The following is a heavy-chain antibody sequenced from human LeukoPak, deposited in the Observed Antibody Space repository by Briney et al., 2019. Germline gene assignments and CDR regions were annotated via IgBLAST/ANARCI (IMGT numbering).Heavy chain of an antibody. CDR1: GGSISSYY. J-gene: IGHJ4*02. V-gene: IGHV4-59*08. D-gene: IGHD3-22*01. Sequence: SETLSLTCTVSGGSISSYYWSWIRQPPGKGLEWIGYIYYSGSTNYNPSLKSRVTISVDTSKNQFSLKRSSVTAADTAVYYCARHLRGYYYDSSGYYYAYYFDYWGQGTLVTVSS. CDR2: IYYSGST. CDR3: ARHLRGYYYDSSGYYYAYYFDY.